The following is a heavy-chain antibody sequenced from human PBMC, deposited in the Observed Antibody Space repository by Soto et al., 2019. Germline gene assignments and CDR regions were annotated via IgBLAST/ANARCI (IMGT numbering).Heavy chain of an antibody. CDR2: ISSSSNTI. J-gene: IGHJ4*02. V-gene: IGHV3-48*01. CDR1: GFTFSSYS. Sequence: EVQLVESGGGLVQPGGSLRLSCAASGFTFSSYSMNWVRQAPGKGLEWASYISSSSNTIYYADSVKGRFTIYRDNAKNPLYLQMNSLRAEDTGVYYCVRDAPPDDYWGQGTLVTVSS. CDR3: VRDAPPDDY.